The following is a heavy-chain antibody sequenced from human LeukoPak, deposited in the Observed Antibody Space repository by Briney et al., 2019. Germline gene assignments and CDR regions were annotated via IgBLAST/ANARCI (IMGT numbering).Heavy chain of an antibody. CDR3: ARDGGVPGRNWFDP. Sequence: SETLSLTCTVPGGSINNYFWSWIRQPAVKGLEWVGRIDTSGSTNYNPSLKSRVTMSVDTSKNKFSLKLRSVTAADTAVYYCARDGGVPGRNWFDPWGQGTLVTVSS. CDR2: IDTSGST. D-gene: IGHD2-8*01. V-gene: IGHV4-4*07. CDR1: GGSINNYF. J-gene: IGHJ5*02.